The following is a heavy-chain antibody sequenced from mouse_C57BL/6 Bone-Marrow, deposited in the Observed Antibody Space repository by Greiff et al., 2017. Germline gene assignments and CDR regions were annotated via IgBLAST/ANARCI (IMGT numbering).Heavy chain of an antibody. Sequence: QVQLQQPGAELVMPGASVKLSCKASGYTFTGYWMNWVKQSHGQGLEWIGDIDPSDSYTSYNQKFKGKSTLTVDKSSSTAYMQLSSLTSEDSAVYYCARSVVGAMDDWGKGTTVTVSS. CDR3: ARSVVGAMDD. J-gene: IGHJ4*01. CDR1: GYTFTGYW. D-gene: IGHD1-1*01. V-gene: IGHV1-69*01. CDR2: IDPSDSYT.